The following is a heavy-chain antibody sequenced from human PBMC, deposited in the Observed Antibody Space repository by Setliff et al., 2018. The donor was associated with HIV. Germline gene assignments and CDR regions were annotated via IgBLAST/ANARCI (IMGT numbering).Heavy chain of an antibody. CDR1: GGSFSSYG. CDR3: GRGDSLLGSIVWFDR. D-gene: IGHD2-21*02. J-gene: IGHJ5*02. Sequence: AASVKVSCKVSGGSFSSYGFTWVRQAPGQGLEWMGGLIPLFGSANYPQKFQGRVTMTADESTRTVYMELSRLRFEDTAMYYCGRGDSLLGSIVWFDRWGQGTLVTVSS. CDR2: LIPLFGSA. V-gene: IGHV1-69*13.